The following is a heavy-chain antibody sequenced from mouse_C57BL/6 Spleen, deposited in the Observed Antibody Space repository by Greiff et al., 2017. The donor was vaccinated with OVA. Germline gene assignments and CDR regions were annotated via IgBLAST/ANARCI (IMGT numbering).Heavy chain of an antibody. CDR3: ARHDDYRRFDY. J-gene: IGHJ2*01. CDR1: GYTFTEYT. V-gene: IGHV1-62-2*01. Sequence: QVHVKQSGAELVKPGASVKLSCKASGYTFTEYTIHWVKQRPGQGLEWIGWFYPGSGSIKYNEKFKDKGTLTADKSSSTVYMELSRLTSEDSAVYFCARHDDYRRFDYWGQGTTLTVSS. D-gene: IGHD5-5*01. CDR2: FYPGSGSI.